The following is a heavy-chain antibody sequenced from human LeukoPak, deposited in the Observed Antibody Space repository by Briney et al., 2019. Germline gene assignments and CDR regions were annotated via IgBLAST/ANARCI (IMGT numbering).Heavy chain of an antibody. D-gene: IGHD7-27*01. CDR1: GFTFSDYY. Sequence: PGGSLRLSCAASGFTFSDYYMSWIRQAPGKGLEWVSYISSSGSTIYYADSVKGRFTISRDNAKNSLYLQMNSLRAEDTAVYYCARDFPSGDHLYYYYYMDVWGKGTTVTVSS. CDR3: ARDFPSGDHLYYYYYMDV. CDR2: ISSSGSTI. J-gene: IGHJ6*03. V-gene: IGHV3-11*04.